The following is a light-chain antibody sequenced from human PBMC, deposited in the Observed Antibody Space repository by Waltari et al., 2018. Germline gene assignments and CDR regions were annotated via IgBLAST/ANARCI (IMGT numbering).Light chain of an antibody. Sequence: QSALTQPPSASGSPGQSITISCTGTSSDVGVYDYVSWYQQHPGKVPKLIIYEVNKSPSGVPDRVSGSKSGNTASLTVSGLQAEDEAYYYCSSYAGSNTVVFGAGTKVTVL. V-gene: IGLV2-8*01. CDR2: EVN. J-gene: IGLJ2*01. CDR1: SSDVGVYDY. CDR3: SSYAGSNTVV.